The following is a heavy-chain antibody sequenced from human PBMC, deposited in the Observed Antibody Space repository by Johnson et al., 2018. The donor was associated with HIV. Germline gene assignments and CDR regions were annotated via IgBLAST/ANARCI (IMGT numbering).Heavy chain of an antibody. V-gene: IGHV3-9*01. CDR1: GFTFDDYA. CDR3: AGGYGDYSDFFDV. Sequence: VQLVESGGGLVQPGRSLRLSCAASGFTFDDYAMHWVRQAPGKGLEWVSVIYCDGTTSFAQSVKVRFSISRDVSKNILYLQMHSRRTEDTAYYYCAGGYGDYSDFFDVGGQGTKVTVSS. D-gene: IGHD4-17*01. CDR2: IYCDGTT. J-gene: IGHJ3*01.